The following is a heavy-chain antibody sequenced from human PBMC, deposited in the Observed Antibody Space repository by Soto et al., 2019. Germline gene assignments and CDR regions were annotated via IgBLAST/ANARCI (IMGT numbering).Heavy chain of an antibody. V-gene: IGHV1-69*02. D-gene: IGHD6-13*01. CDR2: IIPILGIA. J-gene: IGHJ1*01. Sequence: GASVKVSCEASGGTFSSYTISWVRQAPGQGLEWMGRIIPILGIANYAQKFQGRVTITADKSTSTAYMELSSLRSEDAAVYYCARVSFQSIAAAGEYFQHWGQGTLVTVSS. CDR3: ARVSFQSIAAAGEYFQH. CDR1: GGTFSSYT.